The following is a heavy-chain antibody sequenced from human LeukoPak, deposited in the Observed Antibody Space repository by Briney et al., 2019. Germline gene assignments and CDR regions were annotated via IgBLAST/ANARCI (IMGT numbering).Heavy chain of an antibody. Sequence: PGGSLRLSCAASGFTFSSYSMNWVRQAPGKGLEWVSSISSSSSYIYYADSVKGRFTISRDNAKNSLYLQMNSLRAEDTAVYYCARDLTMVRAYMDVWGKGTTVTVSS. CDR1: GFTFSSYS. CDR2: ISSSSSYI. V-gene: IGHV3-21*01. J-gene: IGHJ6*03. CDR3: ARDLTMVRAYMDV. D-gene: IGHD3-10*01.